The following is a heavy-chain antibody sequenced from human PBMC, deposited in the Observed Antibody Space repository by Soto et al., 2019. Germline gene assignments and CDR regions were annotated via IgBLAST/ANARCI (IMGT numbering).Heavy chain of an antibody. V-gene: IGHV3-7*01. CDR2: IKPDESEK. J-gene: IGHJ5*02. CDR1: GFTFSDSW. D-gene: IGHD4-4*01. CDR3: VRGGSNYAS. Sequence: EVQLVESGGGLVQPGGSLRLSCTASGFTFSDSWMTWVRQATGKGLEWVARIKPDESEKKYADSVKGRFSISRDNAKNSMYLQMDSLRGEHTAVYYCVRGGSNYASWGQGTLVTVSS.